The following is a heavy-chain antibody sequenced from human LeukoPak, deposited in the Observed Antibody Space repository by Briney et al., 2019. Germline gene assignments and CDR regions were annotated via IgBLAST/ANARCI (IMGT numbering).Heavy chain of an antibody. J-gene: IGHJ6*02. V-gene: IGHV3-30-3*01. CDR1: GFTFSSYA. CDR2: ISYDGSNK. D-gene: IGHD2-2*01. CDR3: ASSNLFIFSLVIEDIVVVPAAMVSEDYGMDV. Sequence: PGRSLRLSCAASGFTFSSYAMHWVRQAPGKGLEWVAVISYDGSNKYYADSVKGRFTISRDNSKNTLYLQMNSLRAEDTAVYYCASSNLFIFSLVIEDIVVVPAAMVSEDYGMDVWGQGTTVTVSS.